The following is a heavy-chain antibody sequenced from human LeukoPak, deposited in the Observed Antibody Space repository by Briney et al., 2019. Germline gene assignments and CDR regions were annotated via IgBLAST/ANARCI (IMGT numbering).Heavy chain of an antibody. V-gene: IGHV4-34*01. CDR3: ARHRKYSAAAGIYYYYGMDV. J-gene: IGHJ6*02. D-gene: IGHD6-13*01. CDR1: GGSFSGYY. CDR2: INHSGST. Sequence: SETLSLTCAVYGGSFSGYYWSWIRQPPGKGLEWIGEINHSGSTNYNPSLKSRVTISVDTSKNQFSLKLSSVTAADTAVYYCARHRKYSAAAGIYYYYGMDVWGQGTTVTVSS.